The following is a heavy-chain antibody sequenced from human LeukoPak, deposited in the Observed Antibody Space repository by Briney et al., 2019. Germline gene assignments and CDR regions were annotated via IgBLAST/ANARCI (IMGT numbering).Heavy chain of an antibody. D-gene: IGHD1-1*01. CDR3: AKDKSGTGRYYFDY. V-gene: IGHV3-30*18. CDR1: GFTFSSYG. J-gene: IGHJ4*02. CDR2: ISYDGGNK. Sequence: GGSLRLSCAASGFTFSSYGMHWVRQAPGKGLEWVAVISYDGGNKYYADSVKGRFTISRDNSKNTLYLQMNSLRAEDTAVYYCAKDKSGTGRYYFDYWGQGTLVTVSS.